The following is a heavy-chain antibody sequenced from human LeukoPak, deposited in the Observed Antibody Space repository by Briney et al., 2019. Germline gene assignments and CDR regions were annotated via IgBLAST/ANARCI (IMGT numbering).Heavy chain of an antibody. Sequence: GGSLRLSCAASGFTVSSNYMSWVRQAPGKGLEWVSVIYSGGSTYYADSVKGRFTISRHNSKNTLYLQVNSLRAEDTAVYYCAREASTPADAFDIWGQGTMVTVSS. J-gene: IGHJ3*02. CDR1: GFTVSSNY. V-gene: IGHV3-53*04. CDR3: AREASTPADAFDI. CDR2: IYSGGST.